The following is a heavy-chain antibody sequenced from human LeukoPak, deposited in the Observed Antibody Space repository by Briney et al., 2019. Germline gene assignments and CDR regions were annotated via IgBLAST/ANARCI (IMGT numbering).Heavy chain of an antibody. V-gene: IGHV1-3*01. CDR2: INAGNGNT. CDR1: GYTFTSYA. J-gene: IGHJ4*02. D-gene: IGHD3-10*01. CDR3: ARVGSGWFGELSGLDYFDY. Sequence: ASVKVSCKASGYTFTSYAMHWVRQAPGQRLEWMGWINAGNGNTKYSQKFQGRVTITRDTSASTAYMELSSLRSEDTAVYYCARVGSGWFGELSGLDYFDYWGQGTLVTVSS.